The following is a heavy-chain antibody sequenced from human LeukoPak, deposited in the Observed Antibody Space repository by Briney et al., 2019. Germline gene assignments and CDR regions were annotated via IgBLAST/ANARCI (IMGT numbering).Heavy chain of an antibody. J-gene: IGHJ4*02. CDR1: GYAFTTNY. Sequence: ASVKVSCKASGYAFTTNYIHWVRQAPGQGLQWMGTINASVGSTTYGQRFRGRVTMTRDTSTATVYMDLSSLTSEDTAIYYCAKGYCTGASCYVLDSWGQGTLVTVSS. D-gene: IGHD2-15*01. CDR2: INASVGST. CDR3: AKGYCTGASCYVLDS. V-gene: IGHV1-46*01.